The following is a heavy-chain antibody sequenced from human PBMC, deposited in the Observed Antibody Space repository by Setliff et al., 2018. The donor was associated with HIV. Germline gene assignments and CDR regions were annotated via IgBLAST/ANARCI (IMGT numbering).Heavy chain of an antibody. CDR3: ASGSGYCNKGDCYIGVHRTPDKYYFDS. V-gene: IGHV1-69*05. CDR1: GDTFSNYA. Sequence: ASVKVSCKASGDTFSNYAITWVRQAPGQGLEWMGGINPLFGTTNYAHNFQGRLTITTDQSMSTAYMELTSLRSEDTAVYYCASGSGYCNKGDCYIGVHRTPDKYYFDSWGQGTLVTVSS. CDR2: INPLFGTT. D-gene: IGHD2-8*01. J-gene: IGHJ4*02.